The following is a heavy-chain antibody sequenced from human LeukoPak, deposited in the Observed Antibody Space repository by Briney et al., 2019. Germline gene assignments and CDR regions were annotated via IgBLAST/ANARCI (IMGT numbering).Heavy chain of an antibody. J-gene: IGHJ4*02. CDR3: VGSSGYYHESYYFDY. D-gene: IGHD3-22*01. V-gene: IGHV3-23*01. Sequence: GGSLRLSCAASGFTFSSYAMSWVRQAPGKGLEWVSAISGSGGSTYYADSVKGRFTISRDNSKNTLYLQMNSLRAEDTAVYYCVGSSGYYHESYYFDYWGQGTLVTVSS. CDR1: GFTFSSYA. CDR2: ISGSGGST.